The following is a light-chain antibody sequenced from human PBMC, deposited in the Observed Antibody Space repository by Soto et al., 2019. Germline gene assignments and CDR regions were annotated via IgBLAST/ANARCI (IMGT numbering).Light chain of an antibody. CDR3: QQYISTPET. J-gene: IGKJ1*01. V-gene: IGKV3-20*01. CDR1: QSVSSSY. CDR2: GAS. Sequence: EIVLTQSPGTLSLSPGERATLSCRASQSVSSSYLAWYQQKPGQAPRLLIYGASSRATGIPDRFSGSGSGTDFTITISRLEPEDFALYYCQQYISTPETFGQGNQVESK.